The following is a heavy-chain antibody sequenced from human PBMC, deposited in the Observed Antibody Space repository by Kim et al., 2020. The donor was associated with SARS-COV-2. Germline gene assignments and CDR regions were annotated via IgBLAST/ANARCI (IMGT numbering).Heavy chain of an antibody. J-gene: IGHJ6*02. CDR3: ARGFYDILTGYYHILGGYYYGMDV. V-gene: IGHV1-8*01. Sequence: ASVKVSCKASGYTFTSYDINWVRQATGQGLEWMGWMNPNSGNTGYAQKFQGRVTMTRNTSISTAYMELSSLRSEDTAVYYCARGFYDILTGYYHILGGYYYGMDVWGQGTTVTVSS. CDR1: GYTFTSYD. CDR2: MNPNSGNT. D-gene: IGHD3-9*01.